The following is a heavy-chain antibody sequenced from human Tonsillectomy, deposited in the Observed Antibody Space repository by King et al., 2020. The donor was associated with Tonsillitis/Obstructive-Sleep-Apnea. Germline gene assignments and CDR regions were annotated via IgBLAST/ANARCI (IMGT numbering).Heavy chain of an antibody. D-gene: IGHD3-3*01. J-gene: IGHJ5*02. CDR1: GYTFTSYY. Sequence: QLVQSGAEVKKPGASVKVSCKASGYTFTSYYMHWVRQAPGQGLEWMGIINPSGGSTSYAQKFQGRVTMTRDTSTSTVYMELSSLRSEDTAVYYCARSHRGRRDGYDFWSGYYSWFDPWGQGPLVTVSS. V-gene: IGHV1-46*01. CDR2: INPSGGST. CDR3: ARSHRGRRDGYDFWSGYYSWFDP.